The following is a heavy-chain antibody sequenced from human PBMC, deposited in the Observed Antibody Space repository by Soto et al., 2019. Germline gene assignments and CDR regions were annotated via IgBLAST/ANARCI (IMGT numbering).Heavy chain of an antibody. J-gene: IGHJ6*02. CDR2: ISSSSSYI. CDR1: GFTFSSYS. D-gene: IGHD3-3*01. Sequence: EVQLVESGGGLVKPGGSLRLSCAASGFTFSSYSMNWVRQAPGKGLEWVSSISSSSSYIYYADSVKGRFTISRDNAKNSLYLQMNSLRAEDTAVYYCAGHYDFWSGYPTYYYYGMDVWGQGTTVTVSS. V-gene: IGHV3-21*01. CDR3: AGHYDFWSGYPTYYYYGMDV.